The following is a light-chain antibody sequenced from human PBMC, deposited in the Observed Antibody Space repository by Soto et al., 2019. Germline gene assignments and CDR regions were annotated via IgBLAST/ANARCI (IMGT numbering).Light chain of an antibody. CDR1: QSISTW. CDR2: KAS. Sequence: MEMTQSPSTRSPSIGDRVTITCRASQSISTWLAWYQQKPGKTPKLLIYKASRLQPGVQSRFSDSGSGTEFTLTISSLQPDDFATYYCQQYSSSSRTVGQGKKVDI. CDR3: QQYSSSSRT. J-gene: IGKJ1*01. V-gene: IGKV1-5*03.